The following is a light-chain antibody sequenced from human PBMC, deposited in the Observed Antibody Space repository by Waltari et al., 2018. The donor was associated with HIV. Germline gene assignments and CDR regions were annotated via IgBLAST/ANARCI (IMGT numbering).Light chain of an antibody. CDR1: QSLRHTDGKTY. V-gene: IGKV2D-29*02. CDR3: MQSLHLLYT. J-gene: IGKJ2*01. Sequence: EIVMTQTPSSLSVTPGQPASFSCNSSQSLRHTDGKTYLYWYLQRPGQSPQVLMDEVSKRYDGVPDRFSGSGSGTHFTLKIARVEAEDVGSYYCMQSLHLLYTFGQGTKLEIK. CDR2: EVS.